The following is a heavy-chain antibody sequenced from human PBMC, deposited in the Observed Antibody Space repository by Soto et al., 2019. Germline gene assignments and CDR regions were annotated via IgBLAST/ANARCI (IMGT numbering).Heavy chain of an antibody. Sequence: EVQLLESGGGLIQPGGSLRLSCAASGFTFSSYTMNWARQAPGKGLEWVSAVTDSGRSTYYADSVKGRFTISRDNSKNTLYLQMNSLRAEDTAIYYCAQGAVAANVYWGLGTLVTVSS. V-gene: IGHV3-23*01. CDR1: GFTFSSYT. CDR3: AQGAVAANVY. CDR2: VTDSGRST. J-gene: IGHJ4*02. D-gene: IGHD2-8*01.